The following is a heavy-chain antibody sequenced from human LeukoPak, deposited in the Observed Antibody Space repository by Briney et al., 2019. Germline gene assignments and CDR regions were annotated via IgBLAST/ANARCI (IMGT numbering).Heavy chain of an antibody. Sequence: PGGSLRLSCAASGFTFSSYAMTWVRQAPGKGLEWVSFISTSSSYIHNADSVKGRFTISRDNAENSLYLQMNSLRAEDTAVYYCARAAIAAARIYYYMDVWGKGTTVTVSS. CDR3: ARAAIAAARIYYYMDV. D-gene: IGHD6-13*01. J-gene: IGHJ6*03. CDR1: GFTFSSYA. CDR2: ISTSSSYI. V-gene: IGHV3-21*01.